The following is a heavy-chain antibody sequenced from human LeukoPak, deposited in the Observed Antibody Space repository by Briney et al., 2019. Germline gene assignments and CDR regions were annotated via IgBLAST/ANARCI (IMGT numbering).Heavy chain of an antibody. D-gene: IGHD3-16*01. CDR2: ISGSGGST. Sequence: GGSLRLSCAASGFTFSNYAMSWVRQAPGKGLEWVSVISGSGGSTSYADSVKGRFTISRDNSKNTLYLQMNSLRAEDTGVYYCAKDHYWGIDYWGRGTLVTVSS. CDR3: AKDHYWGIDY. CDR1: GFTFSNYA. V-gene: IGHV3-23*01. J-gene: IGHJ4*02.